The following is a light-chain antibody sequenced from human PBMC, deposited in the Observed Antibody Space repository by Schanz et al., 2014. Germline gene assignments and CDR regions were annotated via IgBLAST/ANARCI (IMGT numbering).Light chain of an antibody. CDR1: SSDVGGYNY. J-gene: IGLJ3*02. CDR2: DVN. Sequence: QSALTQPASVSGSPGQSITISCTGTSSDVGGYNYVSWYQQHPGKAPKLMIYDVNKRPSGVPGRFSGTKSANMASLTISGLQTDDESDYHCCSYSDSGTWVFGGGTKLTVL. CDR3: CSYSDSGTWV. V-gene: IGLV2-11*01.